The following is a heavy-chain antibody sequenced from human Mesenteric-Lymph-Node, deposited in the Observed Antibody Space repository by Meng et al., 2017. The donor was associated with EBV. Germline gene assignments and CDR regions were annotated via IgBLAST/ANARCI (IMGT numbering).Heavy chain of an antibody. D-gene: IGHD4-17*01. J-gene: IGHJ4*02. Sequence: QLTGSGSGRGQPSQNLSLTCTVSGGSVNIGGYSWSWIRQSPEKGLEWIGYVHHSGLTYYNPSLETRVIISLERSKNQFSLKLTSVTAADTAVYYCAGGDYVNQFNYWGQGTLVTVSS. CDR1: GGSVNIGGYS. CDR3: AGGDYVNQFNY. V-gene: IGHV4-30-2*06. CDR2: VHHSGLT.